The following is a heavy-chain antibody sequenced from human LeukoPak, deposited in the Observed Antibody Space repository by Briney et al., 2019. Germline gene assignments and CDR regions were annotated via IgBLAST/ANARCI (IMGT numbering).Heavy chain of an antibody. CDR2: IYNSGST. CDR3: ARQTTPNWLWNY. V-gene: IGHV4-59*08. J-gene: IGHJ4*02. Sequence: SGTLSLTCTVSGGSIRGYYWNWIRQPPGKGLEWIGYIYNSGSTSYNPALKSRVTISVDTSKNQFSLKMTSVTAADTAVYYCARQTTPNWLWNYWGQGTLVTVSS. CDR1: GGSIRGYY. D-gene: IGHD5-18*01.